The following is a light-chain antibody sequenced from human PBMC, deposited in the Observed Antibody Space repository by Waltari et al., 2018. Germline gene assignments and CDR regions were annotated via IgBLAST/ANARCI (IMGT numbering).Light chain of an antibody. J-gene: IGLJ3*02. V-gene: IGLV2-14*01. CDR2: EVS. Sequence: QSALTQPASVSGSPGQSITISCTGTSSDVGAYVSWYQHHPGKAPKVMIYEVSNRPSGFSNRFSGSKSANTASLTISGLQAEDEADYYCSSYTTSSTLGVFGGGTKLTVL. CDR1: SSDVGAY. CDR3: SSYTTSSTLGV.